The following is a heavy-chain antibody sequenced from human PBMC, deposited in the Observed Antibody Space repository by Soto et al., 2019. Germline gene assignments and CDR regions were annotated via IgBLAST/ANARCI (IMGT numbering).Heavy chain of an antibody. CDR2: ISSSSSYI. CDR3: ARDTPYCTIGVCYPTTDAFDI. J-gene: IGHJ3*02. Sequence: EVQLVESGGGLVKPGGSLRLSCAASGFTFSSYSMNWVRQAPGKGLEWVSSISSSSSYIYYADSVKGRFTISRDNAKNSRYLQMNSLRAEDTAVYYCARDTPYCTIGVCYPTTDAFDIWGQGTMVTVSS. D-gene: IGHD2-8*01. CDR1: GFTFSSYS. V-gene: IGHV3-21*01.